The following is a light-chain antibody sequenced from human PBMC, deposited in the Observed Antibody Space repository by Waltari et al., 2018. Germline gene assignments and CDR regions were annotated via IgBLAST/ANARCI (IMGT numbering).Light chain of an antibody. V-gene: IGKV4-1*01. CDR2: WAS. CDR1: QSVLYSSNSQNY. J-gene: IGKJ1*01. Sequence: DIVMTQSPDSLAVSLVSRATTNCKSSQSVLYSSNSQNYLAWYQQKPGQPPKLLIYWASTRESGVPDRFSGSESGTDFTLTISSLQAEDVAVYYCQQYYSTPWTFGQGTKVEIK. CDR3: QQYYSTPWT.